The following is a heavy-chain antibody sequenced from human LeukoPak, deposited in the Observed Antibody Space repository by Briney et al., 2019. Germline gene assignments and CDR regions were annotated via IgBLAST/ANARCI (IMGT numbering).Heavy chain of an antibody. CDR3: AREGIAARMGDY. D-gene: IGHD6-6*01. Sequence: SVKVSCKASGYTFSSYYMHWVRQAPGQGLEWMGIINPSGGSTSYAQKFQGRVTMTRGTSTSTVYMELSSLRSEDTAVYYCAREGIAARMGDYWGQGTLVTVSS. CDR2: INPSGGST. J-gene: IGHJ4*02. V-gene: IGHV1-46*01. CDR1: GYTFSSYY.